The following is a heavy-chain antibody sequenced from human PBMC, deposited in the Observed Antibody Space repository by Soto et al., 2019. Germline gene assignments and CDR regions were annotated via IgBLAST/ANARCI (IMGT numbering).Heavy chain of an antibody. V-gene: IGHV3-53*01. J-gene: IGHJ6*02. D-gene: IGHD3-9*01. Sequence: VGSLRLSCAASGFTVSSNYMSWVRQAPGKGLEWVPVIYSGGSTYYADSVKGRFTISRDNSKNTLYLQMNSLRAEDTAVYYCARELRYFDWLPNYYYGMDVWGQGTTVTVSS. CDR2: IYSGGST. CDR3: ARELRYFDWLPNYYYGMDV. CDR1: GFTVSSNY.